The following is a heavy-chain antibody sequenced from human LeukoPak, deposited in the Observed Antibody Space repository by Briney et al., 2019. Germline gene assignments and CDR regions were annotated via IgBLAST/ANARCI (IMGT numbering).Heavy chain of an antibody. CDR3: ARQSSQSQQLVG. D-gene: IGHD6-13*01. Sequence: PSETLSLTCTVSGGSISSSSYYWGWIRQPPGKGLEWIGSIYYSGSTYYNPSLKSRVTISVDTSKNQFSLKLSSVTAADTAVYYCARQSSQSQQLVGWGQGTLVTVSS. CDR1: GGSISSSSYY. CDR2: IYYSGST. J-gene: IGHJ4*02. V-gene: IGHV4-39*01.